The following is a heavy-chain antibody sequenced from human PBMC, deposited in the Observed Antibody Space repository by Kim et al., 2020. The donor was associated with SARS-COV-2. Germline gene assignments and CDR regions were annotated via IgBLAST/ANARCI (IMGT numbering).Heavy chain of an antibody. D-gene: IGHD6-19*01. CDR2: ISSSSSYI. CDR1: GFTFSSYS. CDR3: ARDFSNPGIAVAGF. V-gene: IGHV3-21*04. J-gene: IGHJ4*02. Sequence: GGSLRLSCAASGFTFSSYSMNWVRQAPGKGLEWVSSISSSSSYIYYADSVKGRFTISRDNAKNSLYLQMNSLRAEDTAVYYCARDFSNPGIAVAGFWGQGTLVTVSS.